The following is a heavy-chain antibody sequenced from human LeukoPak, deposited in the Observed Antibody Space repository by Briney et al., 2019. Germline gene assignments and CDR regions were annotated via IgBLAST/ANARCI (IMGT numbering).Heavy chain of an antibody. J-gene: IGHJ3*02. Sequence: GGSLRLSCAASGFTFSDYYMTWIRQAPGKGLEWLTYISTSSSDTRYADSVKGRFTISRDNAKNSLYLQMNSLRAEDTALYYCASLVRQFTGAFGIWGQGTMVTVSS. D-gene: IGHD3-10*01. CDR3: ASLVRQFTGAFGI. CDR2: ISTSSSDT. V-gene: IGHV3-11*03. CDR1: GFTFSDYY.